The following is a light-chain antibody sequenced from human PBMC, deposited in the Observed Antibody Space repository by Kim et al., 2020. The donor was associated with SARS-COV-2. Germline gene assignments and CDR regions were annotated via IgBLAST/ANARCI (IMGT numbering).Light chain of an antibody. CDR1: SSNIGAGYG. CDR2: DTT. CDR3: QSFDNSLTSVV. V-gene: IGLV1-40*01. J-gene: IGLJ2*01. Sequence: QRVTFSCAGSSSNIGAGYGVHWYQQIPGTAPNLLITDTTNRPSGVPDRFSGSISGTSASLVITGLQVDDEADYYCQSFDNSLTSVVFGGGTKVTVL.